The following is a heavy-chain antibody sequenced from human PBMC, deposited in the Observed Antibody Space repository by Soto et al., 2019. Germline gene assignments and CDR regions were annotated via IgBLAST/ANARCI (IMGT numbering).Heavy chain of an antibody. V-gene: IGHV3-21*01. J-gene: IGHJ4*02. D-gene: IGHD3-22*01. Sequence: PGGSLRLSCAASGFTFSSYSMNWVRQAPGKGLEWVSSISSSSSYIYYADSVKGRFTISRDNAKNSLYLQMNSLRAEDTAVYYCARDREYYDSSGYSPFDYWGPGTLVTVYS. CDR2: ISSSSSYI. CDR3: ARDREYYDSSGYSPFDY. CDR1: GFTFSSYS.